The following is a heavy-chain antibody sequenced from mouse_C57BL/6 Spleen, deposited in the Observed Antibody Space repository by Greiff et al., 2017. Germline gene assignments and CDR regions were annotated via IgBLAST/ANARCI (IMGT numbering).Heavy chain of an antibody. D-gene: IGHD1-1*01. V-gene: IGHV5-9-1*02. CDR2: ISSGGDYI. Sequence: EVQRVESGEGLVKPGGSLKLSCAASGFTFSSYAMSWVRQTPEKRLEWVAYISSGGDYIYYADTVKGRFTISRDNARNTLYLQMSSLKSEDTAMYYCTRHLITTVVAEYWYFDVWGTGTTVTVSS. CDR1: GFTFSSYA. CDR3: TRHLITTVVAEYWYFDV. J-gene: IGHJ1*03.